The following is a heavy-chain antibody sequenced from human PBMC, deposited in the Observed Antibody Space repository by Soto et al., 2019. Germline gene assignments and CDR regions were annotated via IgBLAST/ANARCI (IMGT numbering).Heavy chain of an antibody. Sequence: PSETLSLTCTVSGGSVSSGSYYWSWIRQPPGKGLEWIGYIYYSGSTNYNPSLKSRVTISVDTSKNQFSLKLSSVTAADTAVYYCARDRFVESGYYLNGMDVCGQGPTVTVSS. D-gene: IGHD3-3*01. V-gene: IGHV4-61*01. CDR2: IYYSGST. J-gene: IGHJ6*02. CDR1: GGSVSSGSYY. CDR3: ARDRFVESGYYLNGMDV.